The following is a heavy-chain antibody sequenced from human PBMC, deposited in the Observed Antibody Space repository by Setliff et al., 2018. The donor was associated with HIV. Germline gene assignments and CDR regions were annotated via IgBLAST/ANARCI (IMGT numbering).Heavy chain of an antibody. V-gene: IGHV2-5*08. J-gene: IGHJ5*02. CDR2: IYWDDDK. CDR1: GFSISSYYW. CDR3: AHHVPIYSLFDP. D-gene: IGHD3-9*01. Sequence: LSLPFPFSGFSISSYYWSWIRQPPGKALEWLALIYWDDDKRYSPSLKSRLTITKDTSKNQVVLTMTNMDPVDTPTYYCAHHVPIYSLFDPWGQGTLVTVSS.